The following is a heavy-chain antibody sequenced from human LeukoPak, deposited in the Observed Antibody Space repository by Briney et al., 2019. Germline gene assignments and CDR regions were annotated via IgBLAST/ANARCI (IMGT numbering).Heavy chain of an antibody. CDR2: IYHSGST. V-gene: IGHV4-30-2*01. CDR3: ARDQGYSYGLADY. Sequence: PSQTLSLTCAVSGGSISSGGYSWSWIRQPPGKGLEWIGYIYHSGSTYYNPSLKSRVTISVDRSKNQFSLKLSSVTAADTAVYYCARDQGYSYGLADYWGQGTLVTVSS. J-gene: IGHJ4*02. D-gene: IGHD5-18*01. CDR1: GGSISSGGYS.